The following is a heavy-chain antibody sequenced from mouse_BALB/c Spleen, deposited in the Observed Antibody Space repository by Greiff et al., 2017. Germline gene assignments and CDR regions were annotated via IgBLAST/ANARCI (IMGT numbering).Heavy chain of an antibody. CDR3: ARLTGRAMDY. CDR1: GYTFTDYW. D-gene: IGHD4-1*01. V-gene: IGHV1-69*01. J-gene: IGHJ4*01. Sequence: QVQLQQPGAELVMPGASVKMSCKASGYTFTDYWMHWVKQRPGQGLEWIGAIDTSDSYTSYNQKFKGKATLTVDESSSTAYMQLSSLTSEDSAVYYCARLTGRAMDYWGQGTSVTVSS. CDR2: IDTSDSYT.